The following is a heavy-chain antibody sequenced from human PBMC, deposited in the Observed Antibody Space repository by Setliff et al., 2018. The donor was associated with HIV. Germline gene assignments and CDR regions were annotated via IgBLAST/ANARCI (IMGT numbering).Heavy chain of an antibody. CDR3: ARDEERRGPPGI. CDR1: RGTFSSDA. Sequence: GASVKVSCKASRGTFSSDAISWVRQAPGQGLEWMGGIIPIFGTTNYAQKFQGRVTITADESTSTVYMELSSLRSEDTAVYYCARDEERRGPPGIWGQGTMVTVSS. CDR2: IIPIFGTT. J-gene: IGHJ3*02. V-gene: IGHV1-69*13. D-gene: IGHD1-26*01.